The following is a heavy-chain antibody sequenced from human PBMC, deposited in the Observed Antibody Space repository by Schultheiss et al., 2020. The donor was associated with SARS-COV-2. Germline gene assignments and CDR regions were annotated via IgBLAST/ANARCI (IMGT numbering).Heavy chain of an antibody. J-gene: IGHJ6*02. CDR1: GFTFSSYG. CDR2: IWNDGGNK. Sequence: GGSLRLSCAASGFTFSSYGMHWVRQAPGKGLEWVAVIWNDGGNKYYADSVKGRLTISRDNSKNTLYLQMNSLRAEDTAVYYCAKGYCSGGSCYRLHGYYYYGMDVWGQGTTVTVSS. D-gene: IGHD2-15*01. CDR3: AKGYCSGGSCYRLHGYYYYGMDV. V-gene: IGHV3-30*02.